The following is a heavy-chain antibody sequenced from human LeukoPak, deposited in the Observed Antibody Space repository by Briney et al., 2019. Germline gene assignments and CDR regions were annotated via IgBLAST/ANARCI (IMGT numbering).Heavy chain of an antibody. J-gene: IGHJ3*02. CDR3: ARRDYDNHGHSFDI. V-gene: IGHV1-69*06. Sequence: SVKVSCKASGGTFSSYAISWVRQAPGQGLEWMGGIIPIFGTANYAQKFQGRVTITADKSTSTAYMELSSLRSEDTAVYYCARRDYDNHGHSFDIWGQGTMLTVSS. CDR2: IIPIFGTA. CDR1: GGTFSSYA. D-gene: IGHD3-22*01.